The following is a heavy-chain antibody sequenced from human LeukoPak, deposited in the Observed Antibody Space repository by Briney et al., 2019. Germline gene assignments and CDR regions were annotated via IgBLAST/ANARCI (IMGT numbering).Heavy chain of an antibody. CDR1: GFTFSSYW. CDR2: IVEDGSET. CDR3: AKGSDYYGSVTSKKTD. J-gene: IGHJ4*02. Sequence: PGGSLRLSCATSGFTFSSYWMTWVRQAPGKGLEWVASIVEDGSETYYLDSVKGRFTFSRDNSKNTLYVQMTSLRAEDTAIYYCAKGSDYYGSVTSKKTDWGQGTLVTVSS. D-gene: IGHD3-10*01. V-gene: IGHV3-7*03.